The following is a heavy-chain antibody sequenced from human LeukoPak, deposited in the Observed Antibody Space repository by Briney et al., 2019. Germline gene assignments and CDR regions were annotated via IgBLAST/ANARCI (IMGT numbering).Heavy chain of an antibody. CDR2: ISSSSRTI. J-gene: IGHJ4*02. D-gene: IGHD3-22*01. V-gene: IGHV3-48*01. CDR3: ARGFHRYSYDSGPYAVY. Sequence: GRSLRLSCAASGFTFSSYGMHWVRQAPGKGLEWVSYISSSSRTIYYADSVKGRFTISRDNAKNSLYLQMNSLRAEDTAVFYCARGFHRYSYDSGPYAVYWGQGTLVTVSS. CDR1: GFTFSSYG.